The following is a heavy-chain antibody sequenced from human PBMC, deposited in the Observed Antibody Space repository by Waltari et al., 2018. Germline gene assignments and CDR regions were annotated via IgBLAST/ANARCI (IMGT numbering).Heavy chain of an antibody. J-gene: IGHJ6*02. Sequence: EVQLVESGGGLVQPGGSLRLSCAASGFTFSSYEMNWVRQAPGKGLEWVSYISSSGSTKYYADSGKGRFTISRDNAKNSLYLQMNSLRAEDMAVYYCARVKLLWFGESGMDVWGQGTTVTVSS. CDR2: ISSSGSTK. CDR1: GFTFSSYE. V-gene: IGHV3-48*03. CDR3: ARVKLLWFGESGMDV. D-gene: IGHD3-10*01.